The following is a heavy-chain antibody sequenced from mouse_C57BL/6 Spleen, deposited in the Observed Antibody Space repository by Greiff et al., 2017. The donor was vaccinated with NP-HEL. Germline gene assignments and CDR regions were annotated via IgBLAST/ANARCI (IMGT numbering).Heavy chain of an antibody. D-gene: IGHD4-1*01. V-gene: IGHV1-52*01. CDR2: IDPSDSET. CDR1: GYTFTSYW. Sequence: VQLQQSGAELVRPGSSVKLSCKASGYTFTSYWMHWVKQRPIQGLEWIGNIDPSDSETHYNQKFKDKATLTVDKSSSTAYMQLSSLTSEDSAVYYCARTTNWYAMDYWGQRTSVTVSS. J-gene: IGHJ4*01. CDR3: ARTTNWYAMDY.